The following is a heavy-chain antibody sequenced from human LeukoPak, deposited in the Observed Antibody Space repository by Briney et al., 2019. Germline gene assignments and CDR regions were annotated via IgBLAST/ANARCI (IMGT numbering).Heavy chain of an antibody. V-gene: IGHV4-34*01. Sequence: SETLSLTCAVYGGSFSGYYWSRIRQPPGKGLEWIGEINHSGSTNYNPSLKSRVTISVDTSKNQFSLKLSSVTAADTAVYYCARGRGVYYYDSSGYHPFDYWGQGTLVAVSS. D-gene: IGHD3-22*01. CDR2: INHSGST. J-gene: IGHJ4*02. CDR3: ARGRGVYYYDSSGYHPFDY. CDR1: GGSFSGYY.